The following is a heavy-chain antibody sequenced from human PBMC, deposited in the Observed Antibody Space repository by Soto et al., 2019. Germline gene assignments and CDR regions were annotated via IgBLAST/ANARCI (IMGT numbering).Heavy chain of an antibody. CDR2: ISYDGSSK. Sequence: GGSLRLSCAASGFTFSSYAMHWVRQAPGKGLEWVAVISYDGSSKYYADSVKGRFTISRGNSKNTLYLQMNSLRAEDTAVYYCARDMAGIAAAGTNYYYYGMDVWGQGTTVTVSS. V-gene: IGHV3-30-3*01. J-gene: IGHJ6*02. CDR1: GFTFSSYA. CDR3: ARDMAGIAAAGTNYYYYGMDV. D-gene: IGHD6-13*01.